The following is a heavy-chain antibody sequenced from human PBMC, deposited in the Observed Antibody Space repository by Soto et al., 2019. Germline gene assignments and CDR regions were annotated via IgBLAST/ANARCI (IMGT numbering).Heavy chain of an antibody. CDR1: GGSFSGYY. CDR3: ARGQWDDFWRDDPSNWFDP. Sequence: QVQLQQWGAGLLKPSETLSLTCAVYGGSFSGYYWSWIRQPPGKGLEWIGEINHSGSTNYNPSLKSRVAISVDTSKNQFSLKLSSVTAADTAVYYCARGQWDDFWRDDPSNWFDPWGQGTLVTVSS. J-gene: IGHJ5*02. D-gene: IGHD3-3*01. CDR2: INHSGST. V-gene: IGHV4-34*01.